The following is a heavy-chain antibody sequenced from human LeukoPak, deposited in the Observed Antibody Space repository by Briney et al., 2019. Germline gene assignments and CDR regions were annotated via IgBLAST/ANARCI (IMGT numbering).Heavy chain of an antibody. CDR2: IPPNGRDT. CDR3: ASRYGPGPI. Sequence: ASVKVSCKASGYNFIDHHIYWVRQAPGRGFEWIGNIPPNGRDTNYAQKFRDRATMATETSITTAYMELTRLTSDDTAVYYCASRYGPGPIWGQGARVTVS. CDR1: GYNFIDHH. D-gene: IGHD4-17*01. J-gene: IGHJ4*02. V-gene: IGHV1-2*02.